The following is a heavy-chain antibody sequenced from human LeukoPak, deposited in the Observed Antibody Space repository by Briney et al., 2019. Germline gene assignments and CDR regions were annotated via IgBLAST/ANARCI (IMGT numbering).Heavy chain of an antibody. CDR1: GGSISSGSYY. D-gene: IGHD3-10*01. CDR3: ARGRYYYGSGNYFDY. J-gene: IGHJ4*02. CDR2: IYTSGST. Sequence: SQTLSLTCTVSGGSISSGSYYWSWIRQPAGKGLEWIGRIYTSGSTNYNPSLKSRVTISVDTSKHQFSLKLSSVSAADTAVYYCARGRYYYGSGNYFDYWGQGTLVTVSS. V-gene: IGHV4-61*02.